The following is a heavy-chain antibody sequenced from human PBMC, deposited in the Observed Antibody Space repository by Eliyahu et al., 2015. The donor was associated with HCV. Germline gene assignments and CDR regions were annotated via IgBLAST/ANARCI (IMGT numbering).Heavy chain of an antibody. CDR2: ISGSGGST. D-gene: IGHD3-16*01. V-gene: IGHV3-23*01. CDR3: AKDLGGEYYYYGMDV. Sequence: EVQLLESGGGLVQPGGSLRLSCXASGXPFXXYXXGWVRQAPGKGLEWVSAISGSGGSTYYADSVKGRFTISRDNSKNTLYLQMNSLRAEDTAVYYCAKDLGGEYYYYGMDVWGQGTTVTVSS. CDR1: GXPFXXYX. J-gene: IGHJ6*02.